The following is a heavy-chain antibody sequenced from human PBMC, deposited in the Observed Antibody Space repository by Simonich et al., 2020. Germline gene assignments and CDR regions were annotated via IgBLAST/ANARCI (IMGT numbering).Heavy chain of an antibody. D-gene: IGHD3-10*01. CDR3: ARDREVYGSGSYYNY. Sequence: EVQLVESGGGLVQPGGSLRLSCAASGFTFSSYWMGWVRQAPGKGLEWVANKKKDGSEKYYVDSVKGRFTISRDNAKNSLYLQMNSLRAEDTAVYYCARDREVYGSGSYYNYWGQGTLVTVSS. V-gene: IGHV3-7*01. CDR2: KKKDGSEK. CDR1: GFTFSSYW. J-gene: IGHJ4*02.